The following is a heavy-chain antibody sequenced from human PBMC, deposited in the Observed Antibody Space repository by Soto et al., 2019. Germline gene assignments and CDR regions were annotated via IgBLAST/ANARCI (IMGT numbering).Heavy chain of an antibody. CDR1: DGSISRYY. J-gene: IGHJ4*02. CDR3: ARGDQELDY. CDR2: IYTSGST. Sequence: PSETLSLTCSVGDGSISRYYWSWIRQPAGKGLEWIGRIYTSGSTNYNPSLKSRLTMSVDTSKNLFSLKLNSVTAADTAVYYCARGDQELDYWGQGTLVTVSS. V-gene: IGHV4-4*07. D-gene: IGHD1-26*01.